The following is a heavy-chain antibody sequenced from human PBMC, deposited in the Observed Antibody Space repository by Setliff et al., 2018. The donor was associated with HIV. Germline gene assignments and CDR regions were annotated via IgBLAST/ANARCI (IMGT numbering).Heavy chain of an antibody. CDR1: GFTFSSYA. D-gene: IGHD5-18*01. CDR3: AKSMRGFTYGKFDY. V-gene: IGHV3-23*01. Sequence: PGGSLILSCAASGFTFSSYAMNWVRQAPGKGLEWVSAMSDTGGITNYADSVKGRFTMSRDNSKNTLYLEMNSLRAEDTALYYCAKSMRGFTYGKFDYWGQGTQVTVSS. J-gene: IGHJ4*02. CDR2: MSDTGGIT.